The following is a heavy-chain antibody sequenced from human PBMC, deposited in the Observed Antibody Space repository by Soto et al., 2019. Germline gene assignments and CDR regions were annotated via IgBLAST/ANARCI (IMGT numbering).Heavy chain of an antibody. V-gene: IGHV1-3*01. J-gene: IGHJ6*02. Sequence: ASVKVSCKASGYTFTRYAMHWVRQAPGQRLEWMGGINAGNGNTKYSQKFQGRVTITRDTSASTAYMELSSLRSADTAVYYCARVRNYYGMDVWGQGTTVTVSS. CDR2: INAGNGNT. CDR3: ARVRNYYGMDV. CDR1: GYTFTRYA.